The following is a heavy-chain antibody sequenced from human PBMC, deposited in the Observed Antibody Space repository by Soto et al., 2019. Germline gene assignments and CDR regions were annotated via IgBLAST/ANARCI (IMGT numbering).Heavy chain of an antibody. V-gene: IGHV4-61*01. CDR2: IYYSGST. CDR1: GGSVSSGSYY. Sequence: SETLSLTCTVSGGSVSSGSYYWSWIRQPPGKGLEWIGYIYYSGSTNYNPSLKSRVTISVDTSKNQFSLKLSSVTAADTAVYYCARDLGRGDYGGYYYGMDVWGQGTTVTVSS. CDR3: ARDLGRGDYGGYYYGMDV. J-gene: IGHJ6*02. D-gene: IGHD4-17*01.